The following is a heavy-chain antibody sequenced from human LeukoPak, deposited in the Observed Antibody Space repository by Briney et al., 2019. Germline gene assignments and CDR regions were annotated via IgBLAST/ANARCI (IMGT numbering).Heavy chain of an antibody. CDR3: AREEAATGRSLDT. CDR2: MYTSGST. D-gene: IGHD1-1*01. Sequence: PSETLSLTCNVSGGSISTYYWSWVRQPAGKGLEWIGRMYTSGSTNYNPSLKSRLTMSVDTSKNQFFLKLTSVTAADTAVYYCAREEAATGRSLDTWGQGTLVTVSS. J-gene: IGHJ5*02. V-gene: IGHV4-4*07. CDR1: GGSISTYY.